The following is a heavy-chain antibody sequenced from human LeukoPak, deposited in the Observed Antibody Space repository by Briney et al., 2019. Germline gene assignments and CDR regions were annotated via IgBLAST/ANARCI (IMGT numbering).Heavy chain of an antibody. CDR2: ISAYNGNT. CDR1: GYTFTSYG. CDR3: ARVRYHYDSSGYPRPNWFDP. Sequence: GASVKVSCKASGYTFTSYGISWVRQAPGQGLEWMGWISAYNGNTNYAQKLQGRVTMTTDTSTSTAYMELRSLRSDDTAVYYCARVRYHYDSSGYPRPNWFDPWGQGTLVTVSS. D-gene: IGHD3-22*01. V-gene: IGHV1-18*01. J-gene: IGHJ5*02.